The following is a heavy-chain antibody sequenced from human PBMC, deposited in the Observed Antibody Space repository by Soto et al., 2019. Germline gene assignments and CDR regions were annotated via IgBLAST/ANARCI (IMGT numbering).Heavy chain of an antibody. CDR3: ARATHDYGALDY. CDR2: ISTWSSYT. D-gene: IGHD4-17*01. V-gene: IGHV3-21*01. Sequence: EVQLVESGGGLAKPGGSLRLSCTATGFTFSSHNMNWVRQAPGKGLEWVSYISTWSSYTFYADSVKGRFTISRDNAKNSLFLRMSGLRAEDTAVYYCARATHDYGALDYWGQGALVTVSS. J-gene: IGHJ4*02. CDR1: GFTFSSHN.